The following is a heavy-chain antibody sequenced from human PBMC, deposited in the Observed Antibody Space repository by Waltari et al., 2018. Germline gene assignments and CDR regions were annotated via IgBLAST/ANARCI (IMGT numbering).Heavy chain of an antibody. CDR1: GGTFSSYA. V-gene: IGHV1-69*10. CDR3: ARDLGDWNYVDY. CDR2: IIPILGIA. J-gene: IGHJ4*02. D-gene: IGHD2-21*02. Sequence: QVQLVQSGAEVKKPGSSVKVSCKASGGTFSSYAISWVRQAPGQGLEWMGGIIPILGIANYEQKFQGRVTITADKSTSTAYMELSSLRSEDTAVYYCARDLGDWNYVDYWGQGTLVTVSS.